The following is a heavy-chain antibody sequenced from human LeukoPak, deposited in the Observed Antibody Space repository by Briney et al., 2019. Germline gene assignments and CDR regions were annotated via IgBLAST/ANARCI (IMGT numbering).Heavy chain of an antibody. J-gene: IGHJ3*02. Sequence: ASVKVSCKASGGTFSSYAISWVRQAPGQGLEWMGRIIPILGIANYAQKFQGRVTITADKSTSTAYMELSSLRSEDTAVCYCARGGYCGGDCYEGDAFDIWGQGTMVTVSS. CDR3: ARGGYCGGDCYEGDAFDI. V-gene: IGHV1-69*04. CDR1: GGTFSSYA. CDR2: IIPILGIA. D-gene: IGHD2-21*02.